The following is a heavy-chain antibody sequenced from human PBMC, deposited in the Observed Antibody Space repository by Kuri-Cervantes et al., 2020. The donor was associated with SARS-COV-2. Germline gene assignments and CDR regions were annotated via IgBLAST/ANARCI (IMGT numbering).Heavy chain of an antibody. CDR2: SNPNSSGT. CDR3: ARDRPYSRSWYPDY. V-gene: IGHV1-2*06. D-gene: IGHD6-13*01. Sequence: SVKVSCKASGYTFTGYYMHWVRQAPGQGLEWMGRSNPNSSGTNYAQKFQGRVTMTRDTSISTAYMELSRLRSDDTAVYYCARDRPYSRSWYPDYWGQGTLVTVSS. CDR1: GYTFTGYY. J-gene: IGHJ4*02.